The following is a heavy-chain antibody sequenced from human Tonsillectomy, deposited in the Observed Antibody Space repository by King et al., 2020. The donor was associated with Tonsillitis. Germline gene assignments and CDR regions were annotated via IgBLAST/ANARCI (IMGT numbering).Heavy chain of an antibody. CDR2: IYTSGST. CDR3: ASTEVSPYYDSSGYYYFDY. J-gene: IGHJ4*02. D-gene: IGHD3-22*01. V-gene: IGHV4-61*02. CDR1: GGSISSGSYY. Sequence: VPLQESGPGLVKPSQTLSLTCTVSGGSISSGSYYWSWIRQPAGKGLEWIGRIYTSGSTNYNPSLKSRVTISVDTSKNQFSLKLSSVTAADTAVYYCASTEVSPYYDSSGYYYFDYWGQGTLVTVSS.